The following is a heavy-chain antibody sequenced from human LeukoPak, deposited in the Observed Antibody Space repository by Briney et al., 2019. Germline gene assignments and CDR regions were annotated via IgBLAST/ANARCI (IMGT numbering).Heavy chain of an antibody. J-gene: IGHJ3*02. Sequence: SVKVSCKASGYTFTSYYMHWVRQAPGQGLEWMGGIIPIFGTANYAQKFQGRVTITADESTSTAYMELGSLRSEDTAVYYCARGGYYDSSGWGAFDIWGQGTMVTVSS. V-gene: IGHV1-69*13. CDR3: ARGGYYDSSGWGAFDI. D-gene: IGHD3-22*01. CDR1: GYTFTSYY. CDR2: IIPIFGTA.